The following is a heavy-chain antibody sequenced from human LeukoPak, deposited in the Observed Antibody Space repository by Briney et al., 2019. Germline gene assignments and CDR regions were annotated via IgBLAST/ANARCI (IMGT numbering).Heavy chain of an antibody. CDR2: IIPIFGTA. V-gene: IGHV1-69*13. CDR1: GGTFSSNT. Sequence: GASVKVSCKASGGTFSSNTISWVRQAPGQGRECMGGIIPIFGTANYAQKFQGRVTITADESTSTAYVELSSLRYEDTAVYYCARVWCSGGSCYSSRGAFDIWGQGTMVTVSS. CDR3: ARVWCSGGSCYSSRGAFDI. J-gene: IGHJ3*02. D-gene: IGHD2-15*01.